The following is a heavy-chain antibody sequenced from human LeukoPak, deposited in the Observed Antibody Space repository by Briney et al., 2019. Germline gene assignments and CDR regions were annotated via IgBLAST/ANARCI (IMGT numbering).Heavy chain of an antibody. V-gene: IGHV1-3*01. D-gene: IGHD3-16*02. CDR3: AKSTYYDYVWGSYRLDY. CDR2: INAGNGNT. Sequence: ASVKVSCKASGYTFTSYAMHWVRQAPGQRLEWMGWINAGNGNTKYSQKFQGGVTITRDTPASTAYMELSSLRSEDTAVYYCAKSTYYDYVWGSYRLDYWGQGTLVTVSS. CDR1: GYTFTSYA. J-gene: IGHJ4*02.